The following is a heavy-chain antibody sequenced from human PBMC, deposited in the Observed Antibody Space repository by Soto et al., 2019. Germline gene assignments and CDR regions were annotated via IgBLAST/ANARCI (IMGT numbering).Heavy chain of an antibody. D-gene: IGHD3-22*01. CDR1: GGSISSSYW. Sequence: SETLSLTCAVSGGSISSSYWWSWVRQPPGKGLEWIGEIYHSGSTNYNPSLKSRVTISVDKSKNQFSLKLSSVTAADTAVYYCTRRRITMIVVVYDAFDIWGQGTTVT. J-gene: IGHJ3*02. CDR3: TRRRITMIVVVYDAFDI. V-gene: IGHV4-4*02. CDR2: IYHSGST.